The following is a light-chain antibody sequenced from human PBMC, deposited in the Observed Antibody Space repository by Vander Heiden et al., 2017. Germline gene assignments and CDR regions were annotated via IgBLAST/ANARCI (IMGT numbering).Light chain of an antibody. Sequence: QSVLTQPPSVSAAAGQKVTISCSGDSSNIGKKFVSWYQHLPGAAPKLLIYENNKRPSGIPARFSGSKSGTSGTLDITGLQSGDEGDYYCGTWDSSLSAYVFGTGTEVTVL. J-gene: IGLJ1*01. CDR2: ENN. V-gene: IGLV1-51*01. CDR3: GTWDSSLSAYV. CDR1: SSNIGKKF.